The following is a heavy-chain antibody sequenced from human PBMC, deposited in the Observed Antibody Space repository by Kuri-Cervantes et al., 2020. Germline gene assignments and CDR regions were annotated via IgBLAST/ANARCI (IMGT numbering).Heavy chain of an antibody. J-gene: IGHJ3*02. CDR2: IYYSGST. Sequence: SETLSLTCTVSGGSISSYYWSWIRQPPGKGLEWIGYIYYSGSTNYNPSLKSRVTISVDTSKNQFSLKLSSVTAADTAVYYCARSSGSYYYAFDIWGQGTMVTVSS. CDR3: ARSSGSYYYAFDI. D-gene: IGHD1-26*01. CDR1: GGSISSYY. V-gene: IGHV4-59*01.